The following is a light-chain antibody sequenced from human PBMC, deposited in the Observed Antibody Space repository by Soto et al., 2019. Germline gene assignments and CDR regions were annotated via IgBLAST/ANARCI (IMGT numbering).Light chain of an antibody. CDR3: NSYTSSTTRVV. CDR2: EVS. CDR1: SSDIGGYNF. V-gene: IGLV2-14*01. Sequence: QSSLTQPASVSGSPGQSITISCPGTSSDIGGYNFVSWYQQHPGEAPKLMIYEVSNRPSGVSNRFSGSKSGNTSSLTISGLRADDEADYYCNSYTSSTTRVVFGGGTKLTVL. J-gene: IGLJ3*02.